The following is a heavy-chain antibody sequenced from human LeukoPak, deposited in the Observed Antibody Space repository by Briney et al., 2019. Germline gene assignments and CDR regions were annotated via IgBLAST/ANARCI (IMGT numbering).Heavy chain of an antibody. D-gene: IGHD3-16*02. V-gene: IGHV3-53*05. Sequence: PGGSLRLSCAASGFTVSNNYMSWVRQAPGKGLEWVSVIYRDGSTYYADSVKGRFTISRDNSKNTLYLQMNSLRAEDTAVYYCAKDQGGYHYYYGMDVWGQGTTVTVSS. CDR2: IYRDGST. CDR3: AKDQGGYHYYYGMDV. CDR1: GFTVSNNY. J-gene: IGHJ6*02.